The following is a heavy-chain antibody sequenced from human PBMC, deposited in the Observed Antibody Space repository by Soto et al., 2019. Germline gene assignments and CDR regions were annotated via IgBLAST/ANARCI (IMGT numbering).Heavy chain of an antibody. D-gene: IGHD1-1*01. V-gene: IGHV4-39*01. Sequence: SETLSLTCTVSGGSIRSTRYYWGWIRQPPGKGLEWIGTTYYTGSTYYNPSLKSRVTISVDMSKNQFSLKVRSVTAADTAVYYCVSGPGTTADYWGQGTLVTV. CDR3: VSGPGTTADY. J-gene: IGHJ4*02. CDR1: GGSIRSTRYY. CDR2: TYYTGST.